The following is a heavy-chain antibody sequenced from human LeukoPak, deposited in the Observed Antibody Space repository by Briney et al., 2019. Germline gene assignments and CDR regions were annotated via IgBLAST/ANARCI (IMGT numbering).Heavy chain of an antibody. CDR3: ARQGGYIAPLAL. J-gene: IGHJ4*02. D-gene: IGHD6-13*01. Sequence: KPSETLSLTCTVSGGSISSYYWSWIRQPPGKGLEWIGYISYSGNTNYNPSLKRRVTISVDTSKNQFPLKLTSVTAADTAVYYCARQGGYIAPLALWGQGTLVTVSA. CDR2: ISYSGNT. CDR1: GGSISSYY. V-gene: IGHV4-59*08.